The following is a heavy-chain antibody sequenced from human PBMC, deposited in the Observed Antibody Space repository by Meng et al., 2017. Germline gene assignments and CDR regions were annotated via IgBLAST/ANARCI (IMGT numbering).Heavy chain of an antibody. CDR3: ARVGLDAEYFQH. CDR1: GYTFTSYY. Sequence: ASVKVSCKASGYTFTSYYMHWVRQARGQGLEWMGIINPSGGSTSYAQKFQGRVTMTRDTSTSTVYMELSSLRSEDTAVYYCARVGLDAEYFQHWGQGTLVTVSS. D-gene: IGHD3-16*01. J-gene: IGHJ1*01. CDR2: INPSGGST. V-gene: IGHV1-46*01.